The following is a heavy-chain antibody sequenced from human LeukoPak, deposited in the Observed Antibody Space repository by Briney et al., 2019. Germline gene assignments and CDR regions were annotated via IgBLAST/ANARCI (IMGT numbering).Heavy chain of an antibody. Sequence: GGSLRLSCAASGFTFSSYWMSWVRQAPGKGLKWVANIKQDGSEKYYVDSVKGRFTISRDNAKNSLYLQMNSLRAEDTAVYYCARDRGPGSDHYFDYWGQGTLVTVSS. CDR3: ARDRGPGSDHYFDY. V-gene: IGHV3-7*01. D-gene: IGHD3-10*01. CDR1: GFTFSSYW. CDR2: IKQDGSEK. J-gene: IGHJ4*02.